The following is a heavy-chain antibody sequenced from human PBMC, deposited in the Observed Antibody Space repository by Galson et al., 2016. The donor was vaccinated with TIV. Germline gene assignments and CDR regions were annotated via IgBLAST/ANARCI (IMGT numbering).Heavy chain of an antibody. J-gene: IGHJ6*02. CDR2: INWKGNSV. CDR3: TKVPSSGFRYYYGLDV. CDR1: GFTFDDYP. Sequence: SLRLSCAATGFTFDDYPMHWVRQAPGKGLEWVSVINWKGNSVNYADSVRGRFTISRDNSKNTVYLQMNSLRAEDTGVYYCTKVPSSGFRYYYGLDVWGQGTKVTVSS. V-gene: IGHV3-9*01. D-gene: IGHD3-22*01.